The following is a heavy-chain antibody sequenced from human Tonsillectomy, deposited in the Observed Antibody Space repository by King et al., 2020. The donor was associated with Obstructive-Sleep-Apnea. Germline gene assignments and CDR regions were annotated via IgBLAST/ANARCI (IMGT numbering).Heavy chain of an antibody. CDR2: INPNNGGT. V-gene: IGHV1-2*02. Sequence: VQLVESGAEVKKPGASVKVSCKASGYTFTGYYMHWVRQAPGQGLEWMGWINPNNGGTNYAQKFQGRVTMTRDTSISTAYMELSRLRSDDTAVYYCAREEITGAFDIWGQGTMVPVSS. CDR3: AREEITGAFDI. CDR1: GYTFTGYY. J-gene: IGHJ3*02. D-gene: IGHD5-24*01.